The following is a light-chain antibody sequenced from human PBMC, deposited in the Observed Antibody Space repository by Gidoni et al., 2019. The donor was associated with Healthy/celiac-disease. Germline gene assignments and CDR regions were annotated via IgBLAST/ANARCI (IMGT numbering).Light chain of an antibody. CDR2: WAS. CDR3: QQYYSTLT. V-gene: IGKV4-1*01. J-gene: IGKJ4*01. CDR1: QCVLYSSNNKNY. Sequence: DIVMTQSPDSLAVSLGERATINCKSSQCVLYSSNNKNYLAWYQQKPGQPPKLLIYWASTRESGVPDRFSGSGSGTDFTLTISSLQAEDVAVYYCQQYYSTLTFXGXTKVEIK.